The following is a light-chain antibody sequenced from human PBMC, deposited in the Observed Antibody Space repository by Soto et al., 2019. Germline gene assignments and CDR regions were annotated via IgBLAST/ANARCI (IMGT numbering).Light chain of an antibody. V-gene: IGKV3-20*01. Sequence: VLTQSPATLSVSLGDRATLSCRASQIISSSYLAWYQQKPGQAPRLLFYGASNRATGIPDRFSGSGSGTDFTLTISRLEPEDFAVYYCQQYGRSPPWTFGQGTKLEI. J-gene: IGKJ1*01. CDR2: GAS. CDR3: QQYGRSPPWT. CDR1: QIISSSY.